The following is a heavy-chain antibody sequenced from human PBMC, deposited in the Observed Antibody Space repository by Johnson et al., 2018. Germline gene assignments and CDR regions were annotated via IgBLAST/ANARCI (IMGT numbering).Heavy chain of an antibody. V-gene: IGHV3-73*01. CDR1: GFTFSGSA. J-gene: IGHJ3*02. Sequence: VQLVESGGGLVQPGGSLKLSCAASGFTFSGSAMHWVRQASGKGLEWVGRIRSKVNSSATAYAASVKGRFTISRDDSKNTAYLQMNSLKTEDTDVYYCTSPYYYDSSGYEPPDAFDIWGQGTMVTVSS. D-gene: IGHD3-22*01. CDR3: TSPYYYDSSGYEPPDAFDI. CDR2: IRSKVNSSAT.